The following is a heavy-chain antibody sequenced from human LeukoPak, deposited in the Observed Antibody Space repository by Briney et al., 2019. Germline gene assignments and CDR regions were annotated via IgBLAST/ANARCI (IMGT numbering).Heavy chain of an antibody. D-gene: IGHD5-18*01. Sequence: PGGSLRLSCAASGFTVSNNYMSWVRQAPGKWLEWVSVLYSDGTTYYADPVKGRFTVSRDNSKNMLYLQMNNLRAEDTAVYYCARAAYDSNGFTANHDYWGQGTLVTVSS. V-gene: IGHV3-53*01. J-gene: IGHJ4*02. CDR2: LYSDGTT. CDR3: ARAAYDSNGFTANHDY. CDR1: GFTVSNNY.